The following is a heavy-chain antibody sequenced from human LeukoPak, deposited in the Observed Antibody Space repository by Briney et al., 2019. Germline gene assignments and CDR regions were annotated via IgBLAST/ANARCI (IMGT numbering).Heavy chain of an antibody. CDR1: GGSISSYY. Sequence: PSETLSLTCTVSGGSISSYYWSWIRQPPGKGLEWIGYIYYSGSTNYNPSLKSRVTISVDTSKNQFSLKLSSVTAADTAVYYCAREASYGYWFDPWGQGTLVTVSS. J-gene: IGHJ5*02. CDR3: AREASYGYWFDP. V-gene: IGHV4-59*01. CDR2: IYYSGST. D-gene: IGHD5-18*01.